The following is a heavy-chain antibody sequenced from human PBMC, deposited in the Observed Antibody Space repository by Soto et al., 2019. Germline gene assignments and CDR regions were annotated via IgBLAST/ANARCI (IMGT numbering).Heavy chain of an antibody. CDR3: ARDKRSIAARPPYYYGMDV. J-gene: IGHJ6*02. CDR1: GFTFSSYS. V-gene: IGHV3-21*01. Sequence: GGSLRLSCAASGFTFSSYSMNWVRQAPGKGLEWVSSISSSSSYIYYADSVKGRFTISRDNAKNSLYLQMNSLRAEDTAVYYCARDKRSIAARPPYYYGMDVWGQGTTVTVSS. CDR2: ISSSSSYI. D-gene: IGHD6-6*01.